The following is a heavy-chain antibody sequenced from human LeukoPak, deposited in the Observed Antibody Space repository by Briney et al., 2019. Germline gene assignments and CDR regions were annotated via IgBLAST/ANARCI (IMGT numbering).Heavy chain of an antibody. V-gene: IGHV1-46*01. D-gene: IGHD1-14*01. CDR3: ARGPRNDP. CDR2: INTSSGST. Sequence: ASVKVSCKASGYTFTSYYIHWVRQAPGQGLEWMGIINTSSGSTSYAQKFQGRVTMTRDMSTSTVYMELSSLTSEDTAVYFCARGPRNDPWGQGTLVTVSS. J-gene: IGHJ5*02. CDR1: GYTFTSYY.